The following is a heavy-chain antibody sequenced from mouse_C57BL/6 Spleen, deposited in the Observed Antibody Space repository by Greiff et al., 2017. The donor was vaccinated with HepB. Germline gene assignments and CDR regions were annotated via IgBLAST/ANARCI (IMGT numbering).Heavy chain of an antibody. CDR1: GYTFTSYW. D-gene: IGHD2-12*01. J-gene: IGHJ1*03. Sequence: VQLQQSGAELVRPGSSVKLSCKASGYTFTSYWMHWVKQRPIQGLEWIGNIDPSDSETHYNQKFKDKATLTVDKSSSTAYMQLSSLTSEDSAVYYCASDSSYWYFDVWGTGTTVTVSS. CDR3: ASDSSYWYFDV. CDR2: IDPSDSET. V-gene: IGHV1-52*01.